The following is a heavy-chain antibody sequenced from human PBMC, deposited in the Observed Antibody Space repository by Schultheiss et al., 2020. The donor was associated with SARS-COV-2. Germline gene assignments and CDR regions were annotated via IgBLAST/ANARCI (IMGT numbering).Heavy chain of an antibody. V-gene: IGHV4-59*01. CDR1: GSSISGYF. D-gene: IGHD2-15*01. Sequence: SETLSLTCTVSGSSISGYFWTWIRQPPGKGLEQVGNIYYTGITKYSPSLKSRITISVDTSKKQFSLRLNSVTAADTAVYYCARTGYCSGDDCYYGMDVWGRGTQVTVSS. CDR3: ARTGYCSGDDCYYGMDV. J-gene: IGHJ6*02. CDR2: IYYTGIT.